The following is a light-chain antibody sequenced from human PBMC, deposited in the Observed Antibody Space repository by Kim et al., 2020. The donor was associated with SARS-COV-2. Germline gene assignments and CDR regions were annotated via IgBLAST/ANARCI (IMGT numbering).Light chain of an antibody. CDR3: QQYSYYPWT. CDR1: QSVSIW. V-gene: IGKV1-5*03. Sequence: SASVGDRVTITCRASQSVSIWLTWYQQRSGKAPKLLIYEGSSLQSGVPSRFSGSGSGSEFTLTISSLQPDDFATYYCQQYSYYPWTFGQGTKVEIK. J-gene: IGKJ1*01. CDR2: EGS.